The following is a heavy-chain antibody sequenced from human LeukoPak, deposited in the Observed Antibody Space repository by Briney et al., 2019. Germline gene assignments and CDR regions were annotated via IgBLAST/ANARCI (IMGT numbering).Heavy chain of an antibody. CDR1: GFTFSSYE. V-gene: IGHV3-48*03. CDR3: ARSSVGATLYYSYMDV. D-gene: IGHD1-26*01. CDR2: TSSSGSTI. Sequence: GGSLRLSCAASGFTFSSYEMNWVRQAPGKGLEWVSDTSSSGSTIYYSDSVKGRFTISRDNAKNSLYLQMNSLRAEDTAVYYCARSSVGATLYYSYMDVWGKGTTVTVSS. J-gene: IGHJ6*03.